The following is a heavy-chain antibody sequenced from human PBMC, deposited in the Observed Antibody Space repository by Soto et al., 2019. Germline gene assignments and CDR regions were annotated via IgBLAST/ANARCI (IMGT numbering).Heavy chain of an antibody. CDR1: GGSISSGGYY. Sequence: PSETLFLTCTVSGGSISSGGYYWSWIRQHPGKGLEWIGYIYYSGSTYYNPSLKSRVTISVDTSKNQFSLKLSSVTAADTAVYYCARNGRATYYYDSSGYYTPYFDYWGQGTLVTVSS. D-gene: IGHD3-22*01. V-gene: IGHV4-31*03. CDR2: IYYSGST. J-gene: IGHJ4*02. CDR3: ARNGRATYYYDSSGYYTPYFDY.